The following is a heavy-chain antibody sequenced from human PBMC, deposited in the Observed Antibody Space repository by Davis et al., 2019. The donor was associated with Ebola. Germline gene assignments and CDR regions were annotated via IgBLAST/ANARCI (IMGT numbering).Heavy chain of an antibody. D-gene: IGHD6-6*01. CDR3: ARVAARPIGMDV. CDR1: Y. CDR2: IYYSGST. V-gene: IGHV4-31*02. Sequence: YMSWIRQHPGKGLEWIGYIYYSGSTYYNPSLKSRVTISADTSKNQFSLKLSSVTAADTAVYYCARVAARPIGMDVWGKGTTVTVSS. J-gene: IGHJ6*04.